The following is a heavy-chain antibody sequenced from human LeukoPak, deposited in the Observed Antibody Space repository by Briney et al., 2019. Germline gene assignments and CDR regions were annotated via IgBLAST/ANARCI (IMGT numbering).Heavy chain of an antibody. CDR3: ARDRGYSSFDY. V-gene: IGHV3-53*01. CDR2: ISNGGNT. D-gene: IGHD6-19*01. CDR1: GFTVRDNY. J-gene: IGHJ4*02. Sequence: PGGSLRLSCAASGFTVRDNYMSWVRQAPGKGLECVSVISNGGNTYYADSVKGRFTISRDISKNTVYLQMNSLRAEDTAVYYCARDRGYSSFDYWGQGTLVTVSS.